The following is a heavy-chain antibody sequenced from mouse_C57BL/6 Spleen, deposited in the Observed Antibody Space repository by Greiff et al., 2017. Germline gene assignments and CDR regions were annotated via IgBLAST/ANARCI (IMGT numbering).Heavy chain of an antibody. CDR1: GFNIKDYY. Sequence: VQLQQSGAELVKPGASVKLSCTASGFNIKDYYMHWVKQRPEQGLEWIGRIYPEDGETRYAPKFQGKATITADTSSNTAYMQLSSLTSEDTAVYYCASLYDYGAWFAYWGQGTLVTVSA. CDR3: ASLYDYGAWFAY. D-gene: IGHD2-4*01. J-gene: IGHJ3*01. V-gene: IGHV14-2*01. CDR2: IYPEDGET.